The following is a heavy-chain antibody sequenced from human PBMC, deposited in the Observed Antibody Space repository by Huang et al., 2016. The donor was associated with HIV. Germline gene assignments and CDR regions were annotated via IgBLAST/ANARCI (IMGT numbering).Heavy chain of an antibody. CDR1: GGPFRSYS. D-gene: IGHD4-4*01. V-gene: IGHV1-69*13. CDR2: LMPAFDSP. Sequence: QVQLLQSGAEVKKPGSSVTVSCKDSGGPFRSYSSAWVRQAPGQVLEWIASLMPAFDSPNYARQLQGRVRVTADESTSTVYMELRDLRPADTAVYLCARGSLEYSVSSSLDYWGQGTHVTVSS. J-gene: IGHJ4*02. CDR3: ARGSLEYSVSSSLDY.